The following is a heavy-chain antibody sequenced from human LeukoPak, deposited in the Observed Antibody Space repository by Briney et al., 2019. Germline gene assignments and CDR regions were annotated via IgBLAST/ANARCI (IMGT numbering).Heavy chain of an antibody. D-gene: IGHD3-16*01. CDR3: AKEGDEFRGYLDV. Sequence: PGRSLTLSCAASGFTFSRLGTQWVRQAPGKGLEWVAVIHNDGTQGQYADSVKGRFTISKDNSQNTLYLQMNNLRDDDTAVYYCAKEGDEFRGYLDVWGKGTTVTLSS. CDR2: IHNDGTQG. V-gene: IGHV3-33*06. J-gene: IGHJ6*03. CDR1: GFTFSRLG.